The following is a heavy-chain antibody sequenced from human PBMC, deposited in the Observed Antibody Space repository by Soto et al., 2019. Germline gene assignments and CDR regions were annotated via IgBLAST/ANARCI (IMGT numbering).Heavy chain of an antibody. CDR3: ARARLGYYYYYGMDV. CDR2: INHSGST. V-gene: IGHV4-34*01. J-gene: IGHJ6*02. Sequence: PSEALSLTCAVYGGSFIGYYWSWILQPPWKGLEWIGEINHSGSTNYNPSLKSRVTISVDTSKNQFSLKLSSVTAADTAVYYCARARLGYYYYYGMDVWGQGTTVTVSS. CDR1: GGSFIGYY. D-gene: IGHD3-10*01.